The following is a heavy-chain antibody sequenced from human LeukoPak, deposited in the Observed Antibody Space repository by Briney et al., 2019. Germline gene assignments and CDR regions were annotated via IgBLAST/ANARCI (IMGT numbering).Heavy chain of an antibody. CDR1: GGSISSYY. CDR2: IYTSGST. Sequence: PSETLSLTCTVSGGSISSYYWSWIRQPAGKGLEWIGRIYTSGSTNYNPSLKSRVTMSVDTSKNQFSLKLSSVTAADTAVYYCARSYYYDSSARGGNWFDPWGQGTLVTVSS. D-gene: IGHD3-22*01. J-gene: IGHJ5*02. V-gene: IGHV4-4*07. CDR3: ARSYYYDSSARGGNWFDP.